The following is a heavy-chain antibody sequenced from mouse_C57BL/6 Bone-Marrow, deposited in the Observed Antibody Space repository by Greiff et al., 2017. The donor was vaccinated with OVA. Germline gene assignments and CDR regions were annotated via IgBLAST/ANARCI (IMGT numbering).Heavy chain of an antibody. Sequence: VQLQQSGPKLVKPGASVKIPCKASGYTFTDYNMDWVKQSHGKSLEWIGDINPNNGGTIYNQKFKGKATLTVDKSSSTAYMELRSLTSEDTAVYYCARDGSSPLYWYFDVWGTGTTVTVSS. D-gene: IGHD1-1*01. CDR2: INPNNGGT. J-gene: IGHJ1*03. CDR3: ARDGSSPLYWYFDV. CDR1: GYTFTDYN. V-gene: IGHV1-18*01.